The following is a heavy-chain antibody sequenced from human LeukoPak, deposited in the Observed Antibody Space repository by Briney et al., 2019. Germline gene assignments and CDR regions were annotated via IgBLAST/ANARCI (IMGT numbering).Heavy chain of an antibody. J-gene: IGHJ5*02. Sequence: PSETLSLTCTVSGGSISSYYWSWIRQPPGKGLEWIGYIYYSGSTNYNPSLKSRVTIPVDTSKNQFSLKLSSVTAADTAVYYCARHGDCSSTSCYSWFDPWGQGTLVTVSS. CDR2: IYYSGST. CDR3: ARHGDCSSTSCYSWFDP. D-gene: IGHD2-2*01. V-gene: IGHV4-59*08. CDR1: GGSISSYY.